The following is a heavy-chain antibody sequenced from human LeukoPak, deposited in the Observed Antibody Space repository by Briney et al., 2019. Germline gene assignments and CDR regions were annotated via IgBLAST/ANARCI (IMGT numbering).Heavy chain of an antibody. J-gene: IGHJ4*02. V-gene: IGHV1-3*01. CDR2: INAGNGNT. Sequence: GASVKVSCKASGYTFTSYAMHWVRQAPGQRLEWMGWINAGNGNTKYSQKFQGRVTITRDTSASIAYMELSSLRSEDTAMYYCARSLYYFDSSGYYYPFNFWGQGTLVTVSS. D-gene: IGHD3-22*01. CDR3: ARSLYYFDSSGYYYPFNF. CDR1: GYTFTSYA.